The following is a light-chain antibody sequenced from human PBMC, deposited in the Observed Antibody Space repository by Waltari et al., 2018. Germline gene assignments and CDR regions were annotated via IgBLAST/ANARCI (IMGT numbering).Light chain of an antibody. V-gene: IGLV2-14*03. Sequence: HSALAQPASVSGSPGQSISISCTVTSSDVGASNYVSWYQQHPGKAPRLMIYDVNNRPTGVSNRFSGSKSGNTASLTISGLQAEDEADYYCSSFTTTNSWVFGGGTKLTVL. CDR3: SSFTTTNSWV. J-gene: IGLJ3*02. CDR2: DVN. CDR1: SSDVGASNY.